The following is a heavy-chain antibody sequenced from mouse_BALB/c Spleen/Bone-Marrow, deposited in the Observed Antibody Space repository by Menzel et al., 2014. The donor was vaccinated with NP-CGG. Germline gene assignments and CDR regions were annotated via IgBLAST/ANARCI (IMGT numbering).Heavy chain of an antibody. CDR1: GFNIKDTY. D-gene: IGHD2-12*01. Sequence: VQLQQSGAELVKPGASVKLSCTASGFNIKDTYMHWVKQRPEQGLEWIGRIDPANGNTKYDPNFQGKATITADTSSNTAYLQLSSLTSEDTAVYYCARYRLGTYFDYWGQGTTLTVSS. V-gene: IGHV14-3*02. CDR3: ARYRLGTYFDY. J-gene: IGHJ2*01. CDR2: IDPANGNT.